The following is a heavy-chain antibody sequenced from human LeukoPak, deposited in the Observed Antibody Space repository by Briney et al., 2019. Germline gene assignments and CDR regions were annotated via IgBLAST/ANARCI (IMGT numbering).Heavy chain of an antibody. CDR2: ISKNGRNT. CDR3: ARVDSGSACAS. V-gene: IGHV3-64*01. Sequence: PGGSLRHSCAASGFTLSSYSMHWVRQAPGKGLEFVSAISKNGRNTYYGNSMKGRFTISRDISKNTLYLQMGSLRPEDMAVYYCARVDSGSACASWGQGILVTVSS. CDR1: GFTLSSYS. J-gene: IGHJ1*01. D-gene: IGHD6-19*01.